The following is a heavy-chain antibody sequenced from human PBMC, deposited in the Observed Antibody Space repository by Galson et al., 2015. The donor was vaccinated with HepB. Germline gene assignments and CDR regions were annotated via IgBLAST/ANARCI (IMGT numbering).Heavy chain of an antibody. J-gene: IGHJ4*02. V-gene: IGHV3-9*01. CDR2: ISWSSGSI. CDR1: GFTFDDYA. Sequence: LRLSCAASGFTFDDYAMHWVRQAPGKGLEWVSGISWSSGSIGYADSVKGRFTISRDDAKNSLYLQMNSLRAEDTALYYCAKDIGQWLVPRGQDYWGQGTLVTVSS. D-gene: IGHD6-19*01. CDR3: AKDIGQWLVPRGQDY.